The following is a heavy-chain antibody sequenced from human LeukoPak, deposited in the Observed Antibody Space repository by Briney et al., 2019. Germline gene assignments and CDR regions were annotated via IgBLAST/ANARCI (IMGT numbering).Heavy chain of an antibody. J-gene: IGHJ6*02. CDR1: GFTFSSYA. V-gene: IGHV3-30-3*01. CDR2: ISYDGSNK. Sequence: PGRSLRLSCAASGFTFSSYAMHWVRQAPGKGLDWVAVISYDGSNKYYADSVKGRFTISRDNSKNTLYLQMNSLRAEDTAVYYCARVGVDPDYYGMDVWGQGTTVTVSS. CDR3: ARVGVDPDYYGMDV. D-gene: IGHD3-10*01.